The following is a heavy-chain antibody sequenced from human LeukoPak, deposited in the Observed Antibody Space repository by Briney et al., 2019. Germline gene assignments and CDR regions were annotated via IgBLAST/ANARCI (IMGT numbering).Heavy chain of an antibody. D-gene: IGHD3-10*01. CDR2: IYYSGST. Sequence: SETLSLTCTVSGDSISSISYNWGWIRQPPGKGLEWIGNIYYSGSTYYNPSLKSRVTISVDTSKNQFSLKLSSVTAADTAVYYCARQPRHRIWFGELPTRNYYYYMDVWGKGTTVTISS. CDR1: GDSISSISYN. CDR3: ARQPRHRIWFGELPTRNYYYYMDV. J-gene: IGHJ6*03. V-gene: IGHV4-39*01.